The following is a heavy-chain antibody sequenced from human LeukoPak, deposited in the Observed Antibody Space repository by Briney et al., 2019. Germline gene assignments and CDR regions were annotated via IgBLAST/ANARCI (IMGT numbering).Heavy chain of an antibody. CDR2: IYYSGST. V-gene: IGHV4-31*03. J-gene: IGHJ4*02. CDR3: ATLQSSGYDYSDY. CDR1: GGSIGSGGYY. D-gene: IGHD3-22*01. Sequence: SQTLSLTCTVSGGSIGSGGYYWSWIRQHPGKGLEWIGYIYYSGSTYYNPSLKSRVTISVDTSKNQFSLKLSSVTAADTAVYYCATLQSSGYDYSDYWGQGILVTVSS.